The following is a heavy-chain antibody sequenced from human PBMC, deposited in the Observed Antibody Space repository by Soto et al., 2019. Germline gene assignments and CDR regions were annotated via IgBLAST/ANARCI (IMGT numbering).Heavy chain of an antibody. V-gene: IGHV3-21*01. CDR3: ARDGSSKVTGTTSDYYYGMDV. CDR2: ISSSSSYI. CDR1: GFTFSSYS. D-gene: IGHD1-7*01. J-gene: IGHJ6*02. Sequence: TGGSLRLSCAASGFTFSSYSMNWVRQAPGKGLEWVSSISSSSSYIYYADSVKGRFTISRDNAKNSLYLQMNSLRAEDTAVYYCARDGSSKVTGTTSDYYYGMDVWGQGTTVTVSS.